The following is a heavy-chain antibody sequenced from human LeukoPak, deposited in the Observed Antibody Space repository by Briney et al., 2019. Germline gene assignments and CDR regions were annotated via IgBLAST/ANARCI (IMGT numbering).Heavy chain of an antibody. Sequence: SETLSLTCTVSGGSISSYAYYWGWIRQPPGNGLGWIGSIYYSESTYYNPSLKSRVTISVDTSKNQFSLKLSSVTAADTAVYYCARGGGVGYSSSSLDYWGQGTLVTVSS. CDR3: ARGGGVGYSSSSLDY. V-gene: IGHV4-39*07. J-gene: IGHJ4*02. CDR2: IYYSEST. D-gene: IGHD6-6*01. CDR1: GGSISSYAYY.